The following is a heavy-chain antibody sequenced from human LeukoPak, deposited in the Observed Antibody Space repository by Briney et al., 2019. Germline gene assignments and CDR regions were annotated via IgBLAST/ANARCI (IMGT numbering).Heavy chain of an antibody. CDR1: GFTFSGYE. J-gene: IGHJ4*02. CDR3: ARVFGGAVADY. D-gene: IGHD6-19*01. CDR2: ISSSGSKI. Sequence: GGSLRLSCAASGFTFSGYEMNWVRQPPGKGLEWVSYISSSGSKIYYADSVKGRFTISRDNAKNSLDLQMNSLRAEDTAVYYCARVFGGAVADYWGQGTLVTVSS. V-gene: IGHV3-48*03.